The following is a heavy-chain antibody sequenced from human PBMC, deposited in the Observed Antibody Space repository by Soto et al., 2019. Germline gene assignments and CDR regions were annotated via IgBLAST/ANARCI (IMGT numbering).Heavy chain of an antibody. CDR1: GLTVSGTKY. V-gene: IGHV3-53*01. CDR2: LYDVFGS. CDR3: ASCREREHAFDV. D-gene: IGHD1-1*01. Sequence: DVQLVESGGGLIQPGESLRLSCVAFGLTVSGTKYVAWVRQAPGKGLEWVSALYDVFGSFYADSVKGRFTTSSDRSRSTVYLQMNDLRPDATAVYSCASCREREHAFDVWGQGTAVIVSP. J-gene: IGHJ3*01.